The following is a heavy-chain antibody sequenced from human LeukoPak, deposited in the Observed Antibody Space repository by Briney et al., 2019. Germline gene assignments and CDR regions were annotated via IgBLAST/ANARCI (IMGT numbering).Heavy chain of an antibody. D-gene: IGHD3-9*01. CDR3: ARYYDILTGYGRSVDV. CDR2: IYYSGST. V-gene: IGHV4-39*07. CDR1: GGSISSSSYY. Sequence: SETLSLTCTVSGGSISSSSYYWGWIRQPPGKGLEWIGSIYYSGSTYYNPSLKSRVTISVDTSKNQFSLKLSSVTAADTAVYYCARYYDILTGYGRSVDVWGKGTTVTVSS. J-gene: IGHJ6*04.